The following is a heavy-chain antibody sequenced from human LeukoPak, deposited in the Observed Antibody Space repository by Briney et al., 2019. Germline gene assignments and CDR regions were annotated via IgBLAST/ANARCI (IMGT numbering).Heavy chain of an antibody. D-gene: IGHD1-26*01. CDR1: GYTFTGYY. CDR2: INPNSGGT. Sequence: ASVKVSCKASGYTFTGYYMHWVRQAPGQGLEWMGWINPNSGGTNYAQKFQGRVTMTRDTSISTAYMELSSLRSEDTAVYYCARDRGELLFPYYFDYWGQGTLVTVSS. V-gene: IGHV1-2*02. J-gene: IGHJ4*02. CDR3: ARDRGELLFPYYFDY.